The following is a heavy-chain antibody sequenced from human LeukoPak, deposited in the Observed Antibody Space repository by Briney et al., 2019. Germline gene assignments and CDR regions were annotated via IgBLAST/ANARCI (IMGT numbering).Heavy chain of an antibody. Sequence: GGSLRLSCAASGFTFSSYSMNWVRQAPGKGLEWVSSISSSSSYIYYADSVKGRFTISRDNAKNSLYLQMNSLRAEDTAVYYCARDGYDSTPDPFDPWGQGTLVTVSS. J-gene: IGHJ5*02. V-gene: IGHV3-21*01. CDR1: GFTFSSYS. CDR3: ARDGYDSTPDPFDP. D-gene: IGHD3-22*01. CDR2: ISSSSSYI.